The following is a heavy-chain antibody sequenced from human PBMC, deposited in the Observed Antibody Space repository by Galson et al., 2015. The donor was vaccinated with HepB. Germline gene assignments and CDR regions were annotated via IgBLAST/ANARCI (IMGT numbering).Heavy chain of an antibody. CDR2: IIPIFGTA. V-gene: IGHV1-69*13. D-gene: IGHD3-10*01. CDR1: GGTFSSYA. J-gene: IGHJ6*03. Sequence: SVKVSCKASGGTFSSYAISWVRQAPGQGLEWMGGIIPIFGTANYAQKFQGRVTITADESTSTAYMELSSLRSEDTAVYYCARGRHYYGSGIDYYYYMDVWGKGTTVTVSS. CDR3: ARGRHYYGSGIDYYYYMDV.